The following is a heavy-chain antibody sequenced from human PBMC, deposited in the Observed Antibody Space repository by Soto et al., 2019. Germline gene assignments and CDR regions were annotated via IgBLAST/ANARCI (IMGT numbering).Heavy chain of an antibody. Sequence: QVQLVQSGAEVKKPGSSVKVSCKASGGTFSSYAISWVRQAPGQGLEWMGGIIPIFDTANYAQKFQGRVTITADESTSTAYMALSSLRSEDTAVYYCARLTLGVAGNSDYSDSGMGVWGQGTTVTVSS. D-gene: IGHD6-19*01. CDR1: GGTFSSYA. CDR3: ARLTLGVAGNSDYSDSGMGV. V-gene: IGHV1-69*01. J-gene: IGHJ6*02. CDR2: IIPIFDTA.